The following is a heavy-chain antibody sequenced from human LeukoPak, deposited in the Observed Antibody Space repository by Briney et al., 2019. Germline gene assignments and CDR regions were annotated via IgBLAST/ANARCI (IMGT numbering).Heavy chain of an antibody. CDR1: GGSISSYY. D-gene: IGHD2-2*01. J-gene: IGHJ5*02. Sequence: SETLSLTXTVSGGSISSYYGSWIWQPPGKGLEWIGYIYYSGSTNYNPSLKSRATISVDTPKNQFSLKLSSVTAADTAVYYCARVFGSYGSSTSCYYNWFDPWGQGTLVTVSS. CDR3: ARVFGSYGSSTSCYYNWFDP. CDR2: IYYSGST. V-gene: IGHV4-59*01.